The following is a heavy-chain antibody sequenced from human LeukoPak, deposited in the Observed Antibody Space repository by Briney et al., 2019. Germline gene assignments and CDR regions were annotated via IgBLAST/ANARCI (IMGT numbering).Heavy chain of an antibody. CDR1: GFTFSSYA. V-gene: IGHV3-23*01. CDR2: INGGGVNT. D-gene: IGHD3-22*01. Sequence: PGGSLRLSCAASGFTFSSYAMSWVRQAPGKGLEWVSTINGGGVNTHYADSVGGRFTISRDNSKNTLYLQMNSLRAEDTAVYYCARDFAAGGYYDSSGPYFDYWGQGTLVTVSS. J-gene: IGHJ4*02. CDR3: ARDFAAGGYYDSSGPYFDY.